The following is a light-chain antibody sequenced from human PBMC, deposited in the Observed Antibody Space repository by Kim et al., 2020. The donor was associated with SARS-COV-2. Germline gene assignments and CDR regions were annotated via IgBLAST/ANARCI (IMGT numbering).Light chain of an antibody. J-gene: IGKJ1*01. CDR1: QSVGRSY. Sequence: PGDRATLSCRASQSVGRSYLAWYQQKPGQAPRLLVYGTSSRATGIPDRFSGSGSATDFTLTISRLEPEDFAVYFCHQYDRSPRTFGQGTKV. V-gene: IGKV3-20*01. CDR3: HQYDRSPRT. CDR2: GTS.